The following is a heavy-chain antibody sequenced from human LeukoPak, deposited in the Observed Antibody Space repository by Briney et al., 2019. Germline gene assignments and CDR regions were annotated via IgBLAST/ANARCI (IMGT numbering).Heavy chain of an antibody. CDR1: GYTFIDYY. V-gene: IGHV1-2*02. J-gene: IGHJ6*02. Sequence: ASVKVSCKASGYTFIDYYIHWVRQAPGQGLEWMGWINPNSGGTRYTQRFQGRVTMTRDTSISTAYMELSRLKSDDTAVYYCARVIRVYYGLDVWGRGTTVTVSS. D-gene: IGHD3-16*01. CDR3: ARVIRVYYGLDV. CDR2: INPNSGGT.